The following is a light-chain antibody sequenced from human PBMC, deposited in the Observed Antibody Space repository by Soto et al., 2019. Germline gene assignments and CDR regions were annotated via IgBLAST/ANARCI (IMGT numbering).Light chain of an antibody. J-gene: IGLJ3*02. CDR3: CSYAGSSTWV. V-gene: IGLV2-23*01. CDR2: EGS. Sequence: QSAPTQPASVSGSPGQSITISCTGTSSDVGSYNLVSWYQQHPGKAPKLMIYEGSKRPSGVSNRFSGSKAGNTASLTISGLPGEDEADYYCCSYAGSSTWVFGGGT. CDR1: SSDVGSYNL.